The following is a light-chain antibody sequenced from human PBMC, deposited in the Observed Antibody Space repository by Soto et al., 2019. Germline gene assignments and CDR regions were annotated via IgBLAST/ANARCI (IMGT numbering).Light chain of an antibody. Sequence: QSALTQPASVSGSLGQSITISCTGTRSDVGGYDYVSWYQHRPGEAPKLMIYDVSLRPSGVSYRFSGSKSGNTASLAISGLLAEDEGDYYCTSYTGGSTLVVFGGGTKLTVL. J-gene: IGLJ2*01. CDR3: TSYTGGSTLVV. CDR1: RSDVGGYDY. CDR2: DVS. V-gene: IGLV2-14*03.